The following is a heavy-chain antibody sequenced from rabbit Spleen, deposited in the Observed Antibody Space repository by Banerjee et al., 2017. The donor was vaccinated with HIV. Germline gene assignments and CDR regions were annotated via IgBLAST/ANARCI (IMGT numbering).Heavy chain of an antibody. CDR3: ARDLVAAIGWNFNL. CDR1: GFTLSSYW. D-gene: IGHD5-1*01. V-gene: IGHV1S45*01. Sequence: QQQLEESGGGQVKPGGTLTLSCKASGFTLSSYWIWWVRQAPGKGLEWIACINIVTGKSVYASWAEGRFIMSRTSSTTVTLQMTSLTAADTATYFCARDLVAAIGWNFNLWGQGTLVTVS. CDR2: INIVTGKS. J-gene: IGHJ4*01.